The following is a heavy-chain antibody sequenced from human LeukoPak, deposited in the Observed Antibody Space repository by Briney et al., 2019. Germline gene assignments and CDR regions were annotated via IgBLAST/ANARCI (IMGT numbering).Heavy chain of an antibody. CDR1: GFTFSDYY. D-gene: IGHD3-22*01. CDR2: ISSSGSTI. V-gene: IGHV3-11*04. J-gene: IGHJ4*02. Sequence: GGSLRLSCAASGFTFSDYYMSWIRQAPGKGLEWVSYISSSGSTIYYADSVKGRFTISRDNAKNSLYLQMNSLRAEDTAVYYCAKDERYYYDSSGYPLRPPGYWGQGTLVTVSS. CDR3: AKDERYYYDSSGYPLRPPGY.